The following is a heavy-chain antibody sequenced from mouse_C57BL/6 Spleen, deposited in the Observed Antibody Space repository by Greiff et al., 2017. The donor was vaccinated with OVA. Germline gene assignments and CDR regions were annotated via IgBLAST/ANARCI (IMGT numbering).Heavy chain of an antibody. Sequence: QVQLQQPGAELVKPGASVKMSCKASGYTFTSYWITWVKQRPGQGLEWIGDIYPGSGSTNYNEKFKSKATLTVDTSSSTPYMQLSSLTSEDSAVYYCARDYYGSSSVMDYWGQGTSVTVSS. CDR1: GYTFTSYW. CDR3: ARDYYGSSSVMDY. D-gene: IGHD1-1*01. CDR2: IYPGSGST. V-gene: IGHV1-55*01. J-gene: IGHJ4*01.